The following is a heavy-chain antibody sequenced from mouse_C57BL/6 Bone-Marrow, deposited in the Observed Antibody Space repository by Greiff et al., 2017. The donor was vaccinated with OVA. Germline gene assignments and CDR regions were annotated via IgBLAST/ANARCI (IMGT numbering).Heavy chain of an antibody. Sequence: VQLQQSGPELVKPGASVKISCKASGYTFTDYYMNWVKQSHGKSLEWIGDINPNNGGTSYNQKFKGKATLTVDKSSSTAYMERRSLTSEDSAVYYCARRYYYGSSSYWYFDVWGTGTTVTVSA. V-gene: IGHV1-26*01. CDR3: ARRYYYGSSSYWYFDV. CDR1: GYTFTDYY. CDR2: INPNNGGT. D-gene: IGHD1-1*01. J-gene: IGHJ1*03.